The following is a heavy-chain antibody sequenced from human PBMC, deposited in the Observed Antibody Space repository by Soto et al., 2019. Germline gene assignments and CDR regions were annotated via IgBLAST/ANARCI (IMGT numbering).Heavy chain of an antibody. CDR1: GGSISSGGYY. D-gene: IGHD6-13*01. Sequence: SETLSLTCTVSGGSISSGGYYWSWIRQHPGKGLEWIGYIYYSGSTYYNPSLKSRVTISVDTSKNQFSLKPSSVTAADTAVYYCASEARQLDYYFDYWGQGTLVTVSS. CDR3: ASEARQLDYYFDY. J-gene: IGHJ4*02. CDR2: IYYSGST. V-gene: IGHV4-31*03.